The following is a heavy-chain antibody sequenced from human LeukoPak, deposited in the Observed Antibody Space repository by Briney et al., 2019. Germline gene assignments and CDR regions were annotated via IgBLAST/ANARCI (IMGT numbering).Heavy chain of an antibody. CDR3: SREVGIVARGSYLEK. D-gene: IGHD6-6*01. CDR2: ISYDGSNK. V-gene: IGHV3-30*01. CDR1: GFTFTTYV. J-gene: IGHJ4*02. Sequence: PGGSLRLSCAASGFTFTTYVIHWVRQAPGKGLEWVAFISYDGSNKYYADSVKGRFTISRDNSKNTLHLQVNSLRPEDTAVYYCSREVGIVARGSYLEKWGQGTLVTASS.